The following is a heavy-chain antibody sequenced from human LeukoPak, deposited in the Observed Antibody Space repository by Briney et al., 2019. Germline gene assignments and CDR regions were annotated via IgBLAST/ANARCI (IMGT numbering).Heavy chain of an antibody. CDR3: ARDKKDGPNCGGDCYYLYYFDY. Sequence: ASVKVSCKASGYTFTSYYMHWVRQAPGQGLEWMGIINPSGGSTSYAQKFQGRVTMTRDTSTSTVYMELSSLRSEDTAVYYCARDKKDGPNCGGDCYYLYYFDYWGQGTLVTVSS. CDR2: INPSGGST. V-gene: IGHV1-46*01. CDR1: GYTFTSYY. J-gene: IGHJ4*02. D-gene: IGHD2-21*01.